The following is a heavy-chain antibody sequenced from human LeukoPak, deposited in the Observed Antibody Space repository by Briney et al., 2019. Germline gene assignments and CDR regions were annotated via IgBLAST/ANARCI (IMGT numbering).Heavy chain of an antibody. V-gene: IGHV3-23*01. J-gene: IGHJ4*02. D-gene: IGHD1-26*01. Sequence: GGSLRLSCAASGFTFSSYAMNWVRQAPGKGLEWVSHISGSGISTYYADSVKGRFTFSRDNSKNTQYLQMNSLRAEDTAVYYCARSRRRELLGTYFDYWGQGTLVTVSS. CDR1: GFTFSSYA. CDR2: ISGSGIST. CDR3: ARSRRRELLGTYFDY.